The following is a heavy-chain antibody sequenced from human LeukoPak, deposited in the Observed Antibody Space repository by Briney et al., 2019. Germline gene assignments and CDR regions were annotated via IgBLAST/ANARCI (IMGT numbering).Heavy chain of an antibody. CDR1: GDSISGYY. CDR3: ARDSRSYYGVDY. J-gene: IGHJ4*02. V-gene: IGHV4-59*01. D-gene: IGHD1-26*01. Sequence: SETLSLTCTVSGDSISGYYWNWIRQPPGKGLEWIGFVHYSGSTNYNPFLKSRVTISVDISKNQFSLNLSSVTAADTAVYYCARDSRSYYGVDYWGQGTLVTVSS. CDR2: VHYSGST.